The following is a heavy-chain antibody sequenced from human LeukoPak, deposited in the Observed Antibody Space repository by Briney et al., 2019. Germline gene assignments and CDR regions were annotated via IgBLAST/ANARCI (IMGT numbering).Heavy chain of an antibody. CDR1: EFTFSSYS. V-gene: IGHV3-48*02. CDR3: ARDYQWSFDY. J-gene: IGHJ4*02. D-gene: IGHD2-15*01. Sequence: GGSLRLSCAASEFTFSSYSMNWVRQAPGKGLGWVSYISSRSNIISYADSVKGRFTISTDNAKNSLYLQMNSLRDEDTAVYYCARDYQWSFDYWGQGTLVTVSS. CDR2: ISSRSNII.